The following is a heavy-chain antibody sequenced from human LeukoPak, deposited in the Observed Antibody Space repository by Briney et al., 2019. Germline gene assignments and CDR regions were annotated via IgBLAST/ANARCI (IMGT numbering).Heavy chain of an antibody. CDR2: TYYRSKWFN. D-gene: IGHD4-23*01. CDR3: ANNYGGSNWFDP. Sequence: SQTLSLTCAISGDSVSNNSAAWNWIRQSPSRGLEWLGRTYYRSKWFNDFALSVKSRITINPDTSKNQFSLQLNSVTPEDTAVYYCANNYGGSNWFDPWGQGTLVTVSS. V-gene: IGHV6-1*01. J-gene: IGHJ5*02. CDR1: GDSVSNNSAA.